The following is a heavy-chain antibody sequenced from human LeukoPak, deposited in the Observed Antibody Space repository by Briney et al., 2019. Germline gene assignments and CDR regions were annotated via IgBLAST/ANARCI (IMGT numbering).Heavy chain of an antibody. D-gene: IGHD3-22*01. J-gene: IGHJ3*02. CDR1: GDSISSGDYY. Sequence: SETLSLTCTVSGDSISSGDYYWSWIRQPAGNGLEWIGRISSSGSTNYNPSLKSRVTISVDTSKNQFSLKLSSVTAADTAVYFCARGPYSYDSSGAFDIWGQGTMVTVSS. CDR3: ARGPYSYDSSGAFDI. CDR2: ISSSGST. V-gene: IGHV4-61*02.